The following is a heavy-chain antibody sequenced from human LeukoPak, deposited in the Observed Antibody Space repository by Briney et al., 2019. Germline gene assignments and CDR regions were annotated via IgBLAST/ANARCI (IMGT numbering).Heavy chain of an antibody. CDR2: INPNSGGT. CDR1: GYTFTGYY. J-gene: IGHJ4*02. V-gene: IGHV1-2*02. Sequence: GGSLRLSCAASGYTFTGYYMHWVRQASGQGLEWMGWINPNSGGTNYAQKFQGRVTMTRDTSISTAYMELSRLRSDDTAVYYCARFPRSSRWVFDYWGQGTLVTVSS. CDR3: ARFPRSSRWVFDY. D-gene: IGHD2-2*01.